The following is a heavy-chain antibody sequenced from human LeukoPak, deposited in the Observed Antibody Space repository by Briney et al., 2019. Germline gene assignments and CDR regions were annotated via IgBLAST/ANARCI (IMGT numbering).Heavy chain of an antibody. CDR3: ARDSYGKTDY. D-gene: IGHD5-18*01. CDR1: GFPFTSSW. Sequence: GGSLRLSCAASGFPFTSSWMSWVRLPPGKGLEWVANIKQDGSEEYYVDSVKGRFTISRDNAKNSLYLQMSSLRAEDTAVYYCARDSYGKTDYWGLGTLVTVSS. V-gene: IGHV3-7*04. CDR2: IKQDGSEE. J-gene: IGHJ4*02.